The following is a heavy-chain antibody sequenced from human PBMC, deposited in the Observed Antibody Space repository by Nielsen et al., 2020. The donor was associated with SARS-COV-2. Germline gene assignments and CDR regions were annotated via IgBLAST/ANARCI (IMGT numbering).Heavy chain of an antibody. CDR1: GFTFSSYS. CDR3: ASWSKG. V-gene: IGHV3-48*01. Sequence: GGSLRLSCAASGFTFSSYSMNWVRQAPGKGLEWVSYISSGSSTIYYADSVRGRFTISRDNAKNSLYLQMNSLRAEDMAVYYCASWSKGWGQGTLVTV. J-gene: IGHJ4*02. CDR2: ISSGSSTI.